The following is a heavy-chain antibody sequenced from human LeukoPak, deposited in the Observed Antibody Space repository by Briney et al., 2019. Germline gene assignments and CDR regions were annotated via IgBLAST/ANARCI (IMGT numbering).Heavy chain of an antibody. CDR3: AKDSLELLGYFDY. Sequence: GGSLRLSCAASGFTVSSNYMSWVRQAPGKGLEWVSVIYSGGSTYYADSVKGRFTISRDNSKNTLYLQMNSLRAEDTAVYYCAKDSLELLGYFDYWGQGTLVTVSS. J-gene: IGHJ4*02. V-gene: IGHV3-66*01. D-gene: IGHD1-7*01. CDR1: GFTVSSNY. CDR2: IYSGGST.